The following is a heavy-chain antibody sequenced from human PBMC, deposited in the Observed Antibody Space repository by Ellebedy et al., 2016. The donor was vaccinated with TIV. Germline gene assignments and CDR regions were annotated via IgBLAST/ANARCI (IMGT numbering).Heavy chain of an antibody. CDR3: ARAAVRGVPTY. Sequence: MPSETLSLTCTVSGGSVTSSNWWSWIRQPPGKGLEWIGSSSFSGSTYYNPSLESRVAISLDTSKNQMSLKLSSVTAADTAVYYCARAAVRGVPTYWGQGTLVTVSS. J-gene: IGHJ4*02. CDR2: SSFSGST. CDR1: GGSVTSSNW. V-gene: IGHV4-39*07. D-gene: IGHD3-10*01.